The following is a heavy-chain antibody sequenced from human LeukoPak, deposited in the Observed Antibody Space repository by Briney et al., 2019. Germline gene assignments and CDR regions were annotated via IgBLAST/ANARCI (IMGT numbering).Heavy chain of an antibody. Sequence: PETLSLTCAVHGGSFSGYHWNWIRQSPEKGLEWIGEINDRGRTNYNPSLKSRVTLSVDTSKKQFSLRLSAVTAADTAIYYCARDPTTVVTLPYYFDFWGQGTLVTVSS. D-gene: IGHD4-23*01. V-gene: IGHV4-34*01. CDR3: ARDPTTVVTLPYYFDF. J-gene: IGHJ4*02. CDR1: GGSFSGYH. CDR2: INDRGRT.